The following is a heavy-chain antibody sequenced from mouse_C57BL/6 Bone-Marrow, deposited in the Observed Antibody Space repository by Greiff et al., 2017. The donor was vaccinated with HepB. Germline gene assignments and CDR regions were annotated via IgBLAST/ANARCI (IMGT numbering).Heavy chain of an antibody. CDR2: IHPNSGST. D-gene: IGHD1-1*01. Sequence: QVQLQQPGAELVKPGASVKLSCKASGYTFTSYWMHWVKQRPGQGLEWIGMIHPNSGSTNYNEKFKSKATLTVDKSSSTAYMQLSSLTSEDSAVYYCARSRDDGSHYAMDYWGQGTSVTVSS. CDR3: ARSRDDGSHYAMDY. CDR1: GYTFTSYW. V-gene: IGHV1-64*01. J-gene: IGHJ4*01.